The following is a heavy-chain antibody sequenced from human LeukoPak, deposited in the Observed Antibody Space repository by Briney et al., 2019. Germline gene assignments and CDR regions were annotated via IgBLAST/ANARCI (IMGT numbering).Heavy chain of an antibody. D-gene: IGHD6-19*01. J-gene: IGHJ4*02. Sequence: GGSLRLSCAASGFIFSNYAMSWVRQAPGKGLEWVSSISSSSSYIYYADSVKGRFTISRDNAKNSLYLQMNSLRAEDTAVYYCASGYSSGWLTPLIDYWGQGTLVTVSS. CDR3: ASGYSSGWLTPLIDY. V-gene: IGHV3-21*01. CDR1: GFIFSNYA. CDR2: ISSSSSYI.